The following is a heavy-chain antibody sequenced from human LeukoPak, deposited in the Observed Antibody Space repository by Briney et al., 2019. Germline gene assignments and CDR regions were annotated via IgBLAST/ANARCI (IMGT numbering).Heavy chain of an antibody. J-gene: IGHJ4*02. Sequence: PGGSLRLSCAPSGFTLCIFDIHWVPHAPEKGLEWVSDIVSLLDSDYPDFLKGRFTISRENAKNSVFLQMNNVRAGDTAVYYCVRGRSNNYYDDSGYYPYWGQGTLVTVSS. CDR3: VRGRSNNYYDDSGYYPY. CDR1: GFTLCIFD. V-gene: IGHV3-13*01. CDR2: IVSLLDS. D-gene: IGHD3-22*01.